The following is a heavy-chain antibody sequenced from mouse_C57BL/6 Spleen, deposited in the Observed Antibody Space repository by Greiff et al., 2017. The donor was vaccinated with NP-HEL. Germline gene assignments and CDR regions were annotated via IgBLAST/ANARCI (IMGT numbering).Heavy chain of an antibody. V-gene: IGHV2-2*01. CDR3: ARNCPPSLPVAMDY. J-gene: IGHJ4*01. Sequence: QVQLKESGPGLVQPSQSLSITCTVSGFSLTSYGVHWVRQSPGKGLEWLGVIWSGGSTDYNAAFISRLSISKDNSKSQVFFKMNSLQADDTAIYYCARNCPPSLPVAMDYWGQGTSVTVSS. CDR2: IWSGGST. CDR1: GFSLTSYG. D-gene: IGHD6-5*01.